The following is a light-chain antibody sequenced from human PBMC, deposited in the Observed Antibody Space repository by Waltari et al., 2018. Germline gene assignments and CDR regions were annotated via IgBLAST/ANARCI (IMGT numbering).Light chain of an antibody. J-gene: IGKJ2*01. V-gene: IGKV3-11*01. Sequence: EIVLTQSPVTLSLSPGESATLSCRASQGVSGSLAWYQQKPGQPPRLLIYDSSNRATGIPARFSGSGSGTDFTLTISSLTPEDFAVYFCQHRTNWVPGMYTFGQGTKLEIK. CDR2: DSS. CDR1: QGVSGS. CDR3: QHRTNWVPGMYT.